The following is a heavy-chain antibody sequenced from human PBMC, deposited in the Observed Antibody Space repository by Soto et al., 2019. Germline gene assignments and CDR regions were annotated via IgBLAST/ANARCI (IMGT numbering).Heavy chain of an antibody. CDR3: ARLSGSYNDRYFDY. J-gene: IGHJ4*02. CDR1: GDSISSSNYQ. D-gene: IGHD1-26*01. V-gene: IGHV4-39*01. CDR2: VYYNGNT. Sequence: PSGTLSLTCTVSGDSISSSNYQWVWIRQPPGRGLEWIGNVYYNGNTYYKASLKSRVTISVDTSNNQFSLKLKSVTAADTAVYYCARLSGSYNDRYFDYWGQGTLVPV.